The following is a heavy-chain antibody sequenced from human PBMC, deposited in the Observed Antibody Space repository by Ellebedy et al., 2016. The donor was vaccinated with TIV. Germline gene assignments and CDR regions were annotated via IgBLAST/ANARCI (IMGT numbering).Heavy chain of an antibody. Sequence: GESLKISCAASGFSFRDYGMHWVRQPPGKGLEWMAVIWYDGSQKYYADSVKGRFIVSRDNSKNTLYLQMNSLRVEDTAVYYCARDLNDYDDYWGQGTLVTVPS. J-gene: IGHJ4*02. V-gene: IGHV3-33*08. CDR3: ARDLNDYDDY. CDR1: GFSFRDYG. CDR2: IWYDGSQK.